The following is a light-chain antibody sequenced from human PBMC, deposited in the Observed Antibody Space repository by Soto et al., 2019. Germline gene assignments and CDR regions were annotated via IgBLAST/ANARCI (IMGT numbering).Light chain of an antibody. CDR2: NNH. V-gene: IGLV1-44*01. Sequence: QSVLTQPPSASGIPGQRVTISCSGRRSNIGSNNVNWYQQLPGTAPRLLTFNNHLRPSGVPDRFSGSKSGTSASLAIRGIQTEDEGDYYCAAWDDRLDGYVFGTGTKLTVL. CDR3: AAWDDRLDGYV. CDR1: RSNIGSNN. J-gene: IGLJ1*01.